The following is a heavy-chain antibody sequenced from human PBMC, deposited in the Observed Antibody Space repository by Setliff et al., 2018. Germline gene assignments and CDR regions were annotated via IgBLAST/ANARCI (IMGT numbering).Heavy chain of an antibody. J-gene: IGHJ6*04. CDR1: GGSISSSIYY. CDR3: ARDRLGAFSLRSMDV. D-gene: IGHD3-3*02. CDR2: IDYSGST. Sequence: SETLSLTCSVSGGSISSSIYYWSWIRQPPGKGLEWIGYIDYSGSTNYNPSLKSRVTISLDTSKNQFSLQLSSVTAADTAAYYCARDRLGAFSLRSMDVWGKGTTVTVSS. V-gene: IGHV4-61*01.